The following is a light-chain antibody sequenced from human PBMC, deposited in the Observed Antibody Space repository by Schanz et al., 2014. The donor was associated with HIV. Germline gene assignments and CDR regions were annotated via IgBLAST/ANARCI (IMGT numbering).Light chain of an antibody. CDR2: WAS. V-gene: IGKV4-1*01. CDR3: QQYYTTPT. CDR1: QSVLYSSHNKNY. Sequence: DIVMTQSPDSLAVSLGERATINCKSSQSVLYSSHNKNYLAWYQQRPGQPPKLLIYWASTRESGVPDRFSGSGSGTDFTLTISSLQAEDVAGYFCQQYYTTPTFGQGTRVEIK. J-gene: IGKJ1*01.